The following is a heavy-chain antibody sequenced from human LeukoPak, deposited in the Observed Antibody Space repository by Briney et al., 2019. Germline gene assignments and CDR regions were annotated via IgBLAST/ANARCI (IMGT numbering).Heavy chain of an antibody. CDR3: ARAVVTDAFDI. CDR2: TYHSGST. J-gene: IGHJ3*02. Sequence: SQTLSLTCAVSGGSISSGGYSWSWIRQPPGTGLEWIGYTYHSGSTYYNPSLKSRVTISVDRSKNQFSLKLSSVTAADTAVYYCARAVVTDAFDIWGQGTMVTVSS. CDR1: GGSISSGGYS. V-gene: IGHV4-30-2*01. D-gene: IGHD2-2*01.